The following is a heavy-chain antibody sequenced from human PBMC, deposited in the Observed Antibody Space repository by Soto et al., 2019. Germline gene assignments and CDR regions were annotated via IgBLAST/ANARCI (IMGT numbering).Heavy chain of an antibody. J-gene: IGHJ3*02. CDR3: TTVSLHFWWGAFDI. CDR1: GFTFSNAW. D-gene: IGHD2-8*02. CDR2: IRNNVDGHDGTT. Sequence: GGSLRLSCAASGFTFSNAWMNWVRQAPGKGLEWVGRIRNNVDGHDGTTDYTAPVEGRFSISRDDSKNTAYLQMNSLKTEDTAVYYCTTVSLHFWWGAFDIWGQGTMVTVSS. V-gene: IGHV3-15*07.